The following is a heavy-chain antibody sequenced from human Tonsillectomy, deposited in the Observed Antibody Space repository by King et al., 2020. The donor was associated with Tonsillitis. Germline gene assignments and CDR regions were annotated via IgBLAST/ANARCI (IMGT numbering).Heavy chain of an antibody. D-gene: IGHD6-13*01. CDR1: GGSISSYY. CDR2: IYYSGST. J-gene: IGHJ4*02. Sequence: VQLQESGPGLVKPSETLSLTCTVSGGSISSYYWSWIRQPPGKGLEWIGYIYYSGSTTYNPSLKSRVTISLDTSKTQFSLRLSSVTAADTAVFYCARSQIAAAANFDYWGQGTLVTVSS. CDR3: ARSQIAAAANFDY. V-gene: IGHV4-59*08.